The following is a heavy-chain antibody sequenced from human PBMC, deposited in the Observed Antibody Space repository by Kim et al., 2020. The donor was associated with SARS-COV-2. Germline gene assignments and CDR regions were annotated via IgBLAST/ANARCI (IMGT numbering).Heavy chain of an antibody. V-gene: IGHV3-30*18. D-gene: IGHD2-2*02. CDR3: AKERVVPAAIPFDS. J-gene: IGHJ5*02. Sequence: GGSLRLSCAASGFTFSNYAIHWVRQAPGKGLEWVAVISHHGSHQYYADSVKGRFTISRDNSNNTVHLQMSSLRTEDTALYYCAKERVVPAAIPFDSWGQG. CDR1: GFTFSNYA. CDR2: ISHHGSHQ.